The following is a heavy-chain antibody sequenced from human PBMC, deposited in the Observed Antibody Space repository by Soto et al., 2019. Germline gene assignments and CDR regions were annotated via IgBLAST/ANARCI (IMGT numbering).Heavy chain of an antibody. J-gene: IGHJ6*02. CDR2: ISYDGSNK. CDR3: ARGVKGGRYDYYYYGMDV. CDR1: GFTFSSYA. Sequence: GGSLRLSCAASGFTFSSYAMHWVRQAPGKGLEWVAVISYDGSNKYYADSVKGRFTISRDNSKNTLYLQMNSLRAEDTAVYYCARGVKGGRYDYYYYGMDVWGQGTTVTV. V-gene: IGHV3-30-3*01. D-gene: IGHD1-26*01.